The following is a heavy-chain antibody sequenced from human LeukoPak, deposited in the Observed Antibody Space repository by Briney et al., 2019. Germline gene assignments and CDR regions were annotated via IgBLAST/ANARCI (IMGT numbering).Heavy chain of an antibody. Sequence: SETLSLTCTVSGGSISSYYWSWIRQPAGRGLEWIGRIYTSGSTNYNPSLKSRVTMSVDTSKNQFSLKLSSVTAADTAVYYCATTGHSSGWYQVDYWGQGTLVTVSS. CDR3: ATTGHSSGWYQVDY. CDR1: GGSISSYY. J-gene: IGHJ4*02. CDR2: IYTSGST. V-gene: IGHV4-4*07. D-gene: IGHD6-19*01.